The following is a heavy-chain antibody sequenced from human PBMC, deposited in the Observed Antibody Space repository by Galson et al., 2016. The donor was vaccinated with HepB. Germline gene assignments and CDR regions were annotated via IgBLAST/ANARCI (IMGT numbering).Heavy chain of an antibody. Sequence: SVKVSCKASGYTFTIYGITWVRQAPGQGLEWMGRISAYNGNTNYALKLQGRVTMTTDTSTSTVYMELRSLRSDDTAVYYCARDVNGPPMGNYYYYGMDVWGQGTLVTVAS. V-gene: IGHV1-18*01. CDR1: GYTFTIYG. CDR2: ISAYNGNT. J-gene: IGHJ6*02. CDR3: ARDVNGPPMGNYYYYGMDV. D-gene: IGHD2-8*01.